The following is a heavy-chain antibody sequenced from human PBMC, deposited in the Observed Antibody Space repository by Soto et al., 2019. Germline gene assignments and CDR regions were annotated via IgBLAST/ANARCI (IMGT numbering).Heavy chain of an antibody. CDR3: VRDGTKTLRDWFDP. D-gene: IGHD1-1*01. CDR2: IYATGTT. Sequence: SETLSLTCTVSGACIGGFYWSWIRKSAGKGLEWIGRIYATGTTDYNPSLKSRVMMSVDTSKKQFSLKLRSVTAADTAVYYCVRDGTKTLRDWFDPWGQGISVTVSS. J-gene: IGHJ5*02. CDR1: GACIGGFY. V-gene: IGHV4-4*07.